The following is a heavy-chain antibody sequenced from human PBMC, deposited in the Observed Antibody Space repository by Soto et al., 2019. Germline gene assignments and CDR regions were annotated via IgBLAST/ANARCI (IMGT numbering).Heavy chain of an antibody. CDR1: GGSISSYY. Sequence: QVQLQESGPGLVKPSETLSLTCTVSGGSISSYYWSWIRQPPGKGLEWIGYIYYSGSTNYNPSLTSRVTISGDTSKNQFSLKLSSVTAADTAVYYCARVRGYDFGHYYYGMDVWGQGTTVTVSS. CDR2: IYYSGST. CDR3: ARVRGYDFGHYYYGMDV. D-gene: IGHD5-12*01. V-gene: IGHV4-59*01. J-gene: IGHJ6*02.